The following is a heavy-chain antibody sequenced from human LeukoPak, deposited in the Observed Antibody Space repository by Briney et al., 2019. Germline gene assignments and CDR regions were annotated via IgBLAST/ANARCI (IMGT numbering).Heavy chain of an antibody. CDR1: GGSISSYY. CDR2: IYASGST. J-gene: IGHJ4*02. V-gene: IGHV4-4*07. CDR3: ARDPGYYGSGTRGAFDY. Sequence: PSETLSLTCTVSGGSISSYYWSWIRQPAGKGLEWLGRIYASGSTNYNPSLKSRVTMSVDTSKNHFSLKLSSVTAADTAVYYCARDPGYYGSGTRGAFDYWGQGTLVTVSS. D-gene: IGHD3-10*01.